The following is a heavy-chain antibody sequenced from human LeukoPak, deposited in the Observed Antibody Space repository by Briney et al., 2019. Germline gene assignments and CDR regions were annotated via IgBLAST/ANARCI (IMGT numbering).Heavy chain of an antibody. J-gene: IGHJ4*02. CDR1: GYTFTSYY. CDR3: ARDILPSYSGYDRTLPDY. V-gene: IGHV1-46*01. D-gene: IGHD5-12*01. Sequence: ASVKVSCKASGYTFTSYYMHWVRQARGQGLEWMGIINPSGGSTSYAQKFQGRVIMTRDTSTSTVYMELSSLRSEDTAVYYCARDILPSYSGYDRTLPDYWGQGTLVTVSS. CDR2: INPSGGST.